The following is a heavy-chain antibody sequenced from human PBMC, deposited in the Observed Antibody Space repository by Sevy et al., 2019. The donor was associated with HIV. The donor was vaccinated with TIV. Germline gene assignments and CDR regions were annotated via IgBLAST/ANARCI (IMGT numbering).Heavy chain of an antibody. CDR1: GFTFSTYG. J-gene: IGHJ4*02. Sequence: GESLKISCAASGFTFSTYGMHWVRQAPGKGLEWVAVIWFDGSNTYYADSVKGRFTISRDIAKNTLHLQMNSLRVEDTAVYYGASDLEFYDYGDYGPAFMPDYWGQGTLVTVSS. CDR2: IWFDGSNT. D-gene: IGHD4-17*01. V-gene: IGHV3-33*01. CDR3: ASDLEFYDYGDYGPAFMPDY.